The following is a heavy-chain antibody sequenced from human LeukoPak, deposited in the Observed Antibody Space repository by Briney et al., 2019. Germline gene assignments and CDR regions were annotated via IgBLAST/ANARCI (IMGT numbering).Heavy chain of an antibody. V-gene: IGHV3-21*01. CDR2: ISSSSSYI. Sequence: GGSLRLSCAASGFTFSSYSMNWVRQAPGKGLEWVSSISSSSSYIYYADSVKGRFTISRDNAKNSLYLQMNSLRAEDTAVYYCAKGSFYCNGNSCPQYYYYMDVWGKGTTVTVSS. J-gene: IGHJ6*03. D-gene: IGHD2-2*01. CDR3: AKGSFYCNGNSCPQYYYYMDV. CDR1: GFTFSSYS.